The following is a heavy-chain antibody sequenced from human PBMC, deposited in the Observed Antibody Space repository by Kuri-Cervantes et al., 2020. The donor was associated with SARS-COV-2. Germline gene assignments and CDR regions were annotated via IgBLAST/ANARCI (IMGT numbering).Heavy chain of an antibody. J-gene: IGHJ4*02. Sequence: GGSLRLSCAASGFTFSSYAMSWVRQAPGKGLEWVSCIKGGSGTTYYAASVKGRFTVSRDNAKNTLYLLMSRLRVEDTAMYYCARDLGVAPDFWGQGTQVTVSS. CDR1: GFTFSSYA. CDR2: IKGGSGTT. D-gene: IGHD3-16*01. CDR3: ARDLGVAPDF. V-gene: IGHV3-23*01.